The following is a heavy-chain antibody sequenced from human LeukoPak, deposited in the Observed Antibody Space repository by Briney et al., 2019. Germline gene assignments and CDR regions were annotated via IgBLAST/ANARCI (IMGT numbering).Heavy chain of an antibody. J-gene: IGHJ4*02. CDR2: IKSKTDGGTT. Sequence: GWSLRLSCAASGFTFRNAWMSWVRQAPGKGLDWVGRIKSKTDGGTTDYAAPVKGRFTISRDGSKDTLYLQMNSLRTEDTAVYYCITLIWSRITSWYADYWGQGTLVTV. D-gene: IGHD2-2*01. CDR3: ITLIWSRITSWYADY. CDR1: GFTFRNAW. V-gene: IGHV3-15*01.